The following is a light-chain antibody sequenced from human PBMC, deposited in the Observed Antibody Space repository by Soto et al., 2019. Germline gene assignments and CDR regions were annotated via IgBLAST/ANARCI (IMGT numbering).Light chain of an antibody. Sequence: QSVLTQPPSVSGAPGQRVTISCTGSSSNIGAGYDVHWYQQLPGTAPKLLIYGNSNRPSGVPDRFSGSKSGTSASLAITGLQAEDEADYFCCSYAGTKYYVFGTGTKLTVL. J-gene: IGLJ1*01. CDR3: CSYAGTKYYV. V-gene: IGLV1-40*01. CDR2: GNS. CDR1: SSNIGAGYD.